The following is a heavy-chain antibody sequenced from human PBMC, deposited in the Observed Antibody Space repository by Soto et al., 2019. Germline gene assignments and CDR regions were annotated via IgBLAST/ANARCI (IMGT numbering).Heavy chain of an antibody. CDR1: GFIFSTYA. CDR2: NNKNGDIS. D-gene: IGHD3-22*01. CDR3: VKGSSSDYYLGYYGLDV. J-gene: IGHJ6*02. V-gene: IGHV3-64D*06. Sequence: GGSLRLSCSASGFIFSTYAMHWVRQAPGKGLEHVSSNNKNGDISYYAASVKGRFTISRDNSKNTLYLQMSNLRPEDTAVYYCVKGSSSDYYLGYYGLDVWGQGTTVTVSS.